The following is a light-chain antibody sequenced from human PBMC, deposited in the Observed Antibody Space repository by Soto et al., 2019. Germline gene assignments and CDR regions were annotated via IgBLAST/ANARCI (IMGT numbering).Light chain of an antibody. CDR3: QQYGSSPLT. J-gene: IGKJ4*01. Sequence: EIVLTQSPDTLSLSPGERATLSCRASQSVRSNYLAWYQQKPGQAPRFLIYDASSRATGIPDRFSGSGSGTDFTLIISRLEPEDFGVYYCQQYGSSPLTFAGGTKVDIK. CDR2: DAS. V-gene: IGKV3-20*01. CDR1: QSVRSNY.